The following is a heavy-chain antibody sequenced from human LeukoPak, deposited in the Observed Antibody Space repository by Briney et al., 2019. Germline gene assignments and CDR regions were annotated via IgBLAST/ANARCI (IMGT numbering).Heavy chain of an antibody. V-gene: IGHV4-59*01. Sequence: PSETLSLTCTVSGGSISSYQWSWIRQPPGKGLEWIGYIYYSGSTNYNPSLKSRVTISVDTSKNQFSLKLSSVTAADTAVYYRARGHDSDVWGKGTTVTVSS. D-gene: IGHD3-3*01. CDR3: ARGHDSDV. J-gene: IGHJ6*04. CDR1: GGSISSYQ. CDR2: IYYSGST.